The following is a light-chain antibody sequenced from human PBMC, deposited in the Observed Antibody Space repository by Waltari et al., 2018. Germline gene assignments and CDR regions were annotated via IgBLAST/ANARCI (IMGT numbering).Light chain of an antibody. Sequence: QSVLTQPPSASGTPGQSVTISCSGGISNIGDTILTWHKQVPGTAPKPLIFRNDQRPSGVPDRFSGSKSGTSASLAISGLQSDDEADYYCAAWDDSLNGHWLFGGGTKLSVL. CDR2: RND. J-gene: IGLJ3*02. CDR3: AAWDDSLNGHWL. CDR1: ISNIGDTI. V-gene: IGLV1-44*01.